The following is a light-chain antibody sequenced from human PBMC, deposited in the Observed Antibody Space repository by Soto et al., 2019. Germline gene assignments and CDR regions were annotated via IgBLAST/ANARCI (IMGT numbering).Light chain of an antibody. Sequence: DIQRTQFPFSVSASRRDRVTFTCRASQSISSYLNWYQQKPGKAPKVLIYAASSLQSGVPSRFSGIGSGTDFALNIRSLQAVVFGTYYCRQGFSLPWTFGQGTKVDIK. J-gene: IGKJ1*01. CDR3: RQGFSLPWT. CDR1: QSISSY. V-gene: IGKV1-39*01. CDR2: AAS.